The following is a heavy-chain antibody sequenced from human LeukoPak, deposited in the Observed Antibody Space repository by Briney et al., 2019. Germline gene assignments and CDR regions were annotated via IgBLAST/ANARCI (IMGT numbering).Heavy chain of an antibody. D-gene: IGHD5-12*01. Sequence: GSSVKVSCKASGGTFSSYAISWVRQAPGQGLEWMGGIIPIFGTANYAQKFQGRVTITADESTSTAYMELSSLRSEDTAVYYCARDSTFRYSGYDLPFDYWGQGTLVTVSS. CDR3: ARDSTFRYSGYDLPFDY. CDR2: IIPIFGTA. CDR1: GGTFSSYA. V-gene: IGHV1-69*01. J-gene: IGHJ4*02.